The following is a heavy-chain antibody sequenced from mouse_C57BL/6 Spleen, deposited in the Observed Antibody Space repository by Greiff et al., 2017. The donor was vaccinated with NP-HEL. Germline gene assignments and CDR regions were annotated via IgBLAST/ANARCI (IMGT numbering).Heavy chain of an antibody. V-gene: IGHV5-4*01. CDR2: ISDGGSYT. Sequence: EVQLVESGGGLVKPGGSLKLSCAASGFTFSSYAMSWVRQTPEKRLEWVATISDGGSYTYYPDNVKGRFTISRDNAKNNLYLQMSHLKSEDTAMYYCAREGRTGTYFDYWGQGTTLTVSS. J-gene: IGHJ2*01. CDR3: AREGRTGTYFDY. D-gene: IGHD4-1*01. CDR1: GFTFSSYA.